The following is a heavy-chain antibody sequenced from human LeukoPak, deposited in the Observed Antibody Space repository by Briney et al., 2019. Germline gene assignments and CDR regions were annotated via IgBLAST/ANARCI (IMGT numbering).Heavy chain of an antibody. Sequence: ASVRVSCKVSGSTLSELSTQWVRQAPGKGPEWLGRVDPEDGESMYAERFEGRLTMTEDTSTDTVYMELSSLSSEDTAVYYCAAGSGFGELLYWGQGTLVTVSS. CDR3: AAGSGFGELLY. CDR1: GSTLSELS. J-gene: IGHJ4*02. D-gene: IGHD3-10*01. V-gene: IGHV1-24*01. CDR2: VDPEDGES.